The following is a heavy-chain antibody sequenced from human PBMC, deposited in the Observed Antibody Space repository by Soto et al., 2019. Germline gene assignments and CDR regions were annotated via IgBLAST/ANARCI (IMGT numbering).Heavy chain of an antibody. J-gene: IGHJ6*02. D-gene: IGHD3-16*01. CDR1: GGSISSSSYY. Sequence: SETLSLTCTVSGGSISSSSYYWGWIRQPPGKGLEWIGSIYYSGSTYHNPSLKSRVTISVDTSKNQFSLKLSSVTAADTAVYYCARQLRYYYYGMDVWGQGTTVT. V-gene: IGHV4-39*01. CDR3: ARQLRYYYYGMDV. CDR2: IYYSGST.